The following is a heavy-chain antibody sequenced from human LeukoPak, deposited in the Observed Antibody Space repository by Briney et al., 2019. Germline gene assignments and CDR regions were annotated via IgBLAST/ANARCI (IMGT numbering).Heavy chain of an antibody. V-gene: IGHV4-59*01. CDR3: ARGIAVAHFDY. J-gene: IGHJ4*02. D-gene: IGHD6-19*01. CDR2: IYYSGST. Sequence: SETLSLTCTVSGGSISSYYWSWIRQPPGKGLERIGYIYYSGSTNYNPSLKSRVTISVDTSKNQFSLKLSSVTAADTAVYYCARGIAVAHFDYWGQGTLVTVSP. CDR1: GGSISSYY.